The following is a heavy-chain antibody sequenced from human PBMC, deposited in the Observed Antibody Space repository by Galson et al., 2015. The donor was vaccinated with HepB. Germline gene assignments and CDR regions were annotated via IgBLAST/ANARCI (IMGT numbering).Heavy chain of an antibody. J-gene: IGHJ4*02. CDR1: AYTLSGYY. CDR3: ARESGL. CDR2: INPNSGDT. V-gene: IGHV1-2*02. Sequence: KVSCKASAYTLSGYYLHWVRQVPGQGLEWMGSINPNSGDTNYAQKFQGRVTMTRDTSINTAYMDLSRLTSDDTAMYFCARESGLWGQGTLVTVSS. D-gene: IGHD3-10*01.